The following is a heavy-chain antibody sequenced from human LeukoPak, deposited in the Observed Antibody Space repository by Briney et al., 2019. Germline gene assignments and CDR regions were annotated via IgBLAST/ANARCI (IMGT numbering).Heavy chain of an antibody. CDR1: AYTFTGYY. CDR2: INPNSGDS. CDR3: ARGRLGSGSQYDAFDL. D-gene: IGHD3-10*01. Sequence: ASLKVSCKASAYTFTGYYMHWVRQAPGQGLEWMGWINPNSGDSNYAQKFQGRVTMTRDTSISTAYMELSRLRSDDTAVFYCARGRLGSGSQYDAFDLWGQGTMVTVSS. V-gene: IGHV1-2*02. J-gene: IGHJ3*01.